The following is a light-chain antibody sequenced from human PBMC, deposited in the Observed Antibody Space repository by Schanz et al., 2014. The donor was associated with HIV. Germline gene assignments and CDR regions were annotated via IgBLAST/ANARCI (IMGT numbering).Light chain of an antibody. CDR2: EVS. CDR3: SSYAGTNNLWV. V-gene: IGLV2-8*01. J-gene: IGLJ3*02. Sequence: QSALTQPPSASGSPGQSVTLSCTGTSSDVGDYNYVSWYQQHPGKAPKIMIYEVSKRPSGVPDRFSGSKSGNTASLTVSGLQAEDEADYYCSSYAGTNNLWVFGGGTKLTVL. CDR1: SSDVGDYNY.